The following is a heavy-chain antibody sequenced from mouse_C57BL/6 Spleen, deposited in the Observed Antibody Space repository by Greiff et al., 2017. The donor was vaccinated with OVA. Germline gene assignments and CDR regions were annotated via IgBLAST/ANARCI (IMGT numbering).Heavy chain of an antibody. CDR1: GYTFTSYW. CDR2: IAPSDSYT. Sequence: QVQLQQPGAELVRPGTSVKLSCKASGYTFTSYWMHWVKQRPGQGLEWLGVIAPSDSYTKYHQKFKVKATLTVDTSSSTAYMQLSSLTSEDSAVYYCARQDTTDPVYYAMDYWGQGTSVTVSS. J-gene: IGHJ4*01. V-gene: IGHV1-59*01. CDR3: ARQDTTDPVYYAMDY. D-gene: IGHD1-1*01.